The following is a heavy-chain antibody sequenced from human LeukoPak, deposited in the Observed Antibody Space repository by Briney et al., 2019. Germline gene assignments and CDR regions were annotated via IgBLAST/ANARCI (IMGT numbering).Heavy chain of an antibody. D-gene: IGHD1-1*01. Sequence: GGSLRLSCAASGFTFSSYAMHWVRQAPGKGLEWVAVISYDGGNKYYADSVKGRFTISRDNSKNTLYLQMNSLRAEDTAVYYCAREYMGGKGDYWGQGTLVTVSS. CDR3: AREYMGGKGDY. CDR1: GFTFSSYA. J-gene: IGHJ4*02. CDR2: ISYDGGNK. V-gene: IGHV3-30*04.